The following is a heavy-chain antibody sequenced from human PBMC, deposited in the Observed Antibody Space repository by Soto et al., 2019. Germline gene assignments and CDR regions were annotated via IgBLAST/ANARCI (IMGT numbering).Heavy chain of an antibody. V-gene: IGHV1-69*01. CDR2: IIPIFGTA. CDR1: GGTFSSYA. CDR3: VSIIFTKGVCFRYYFVY. D-gene: IGHD2-8*01. Sequence: QVQLVQSGAEVKKPESSVKVSCKASGGTFSSYAISWVRQAPGQGLEWMGGIIPIFGTASYAKKFQGRVTITAAESTSTAYMEVRSLRSEGTAVFYCVSIIFTKGVCFRYYFVYWGQVTLVTVSS. J-gene: IGHJ4*02.